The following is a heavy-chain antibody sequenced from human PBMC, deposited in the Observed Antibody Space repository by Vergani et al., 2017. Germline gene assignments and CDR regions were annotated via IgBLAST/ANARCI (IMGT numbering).Heavy chain of an antibody. CDR1: GFTFSSYA. D-gene: IGHD6-13*01. Sequence: EVHLVESGGGLVQPGRSLRLSCAASGFTFSSYAMSWVRQAPGKGLEWVSAISGSSSYIYYADSVKGRFTISRDNAKNSLYLQMNSLRAEDTAVYYCARASWGEQQLPEDWGQGTLVTVSS. V-gene: IGHV3-21*01. J-gene: IGHJ4*02. CDR3: ARASWGEQQLPED. CDR2: ISGSSSYI.